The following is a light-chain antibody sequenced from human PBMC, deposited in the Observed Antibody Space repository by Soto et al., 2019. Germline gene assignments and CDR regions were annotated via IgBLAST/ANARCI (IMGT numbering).Light chain of an antibody. V-gene: IGKV3-20*01. Sequence: VVNQSPGALSLYPGDRVTLSCRASQSISGGYLAWYQQKRGQAPRLLVYGATTRATGIPDRFSGSGSGSDFTLIISRLEPEDFAVYFCQQSGVPPQSFGPGTKLDIK. CDR1: QSISGGY. CDR2: GAT. J-gene: IGKJ3*01. CDR3: QQSGVPPQS.